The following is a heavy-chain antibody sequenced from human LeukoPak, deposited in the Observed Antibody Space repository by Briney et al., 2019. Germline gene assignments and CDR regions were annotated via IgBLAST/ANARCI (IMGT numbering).Heavy chain of an antibody. J-gene: IGHJ6*03. CDR3: ARGVDTIFGVVIPPYCYYYMDV. D-gene: IGHD3-3*01. V-gene: IGHV1-18*01. CDR2: ISAYNGNT. CDR1: DYSVGKEG. Sequence: ASVKVSCKMADYSVGKEGRSWLWPDPEQGHEWMGWISAYNGNTNYAQKLQCRGTMTTDTSTSTAYMELRSLRSDDTSVYYFARGVDTIFGVVIPPYCYYYMDVWGKGTTVTVSS.